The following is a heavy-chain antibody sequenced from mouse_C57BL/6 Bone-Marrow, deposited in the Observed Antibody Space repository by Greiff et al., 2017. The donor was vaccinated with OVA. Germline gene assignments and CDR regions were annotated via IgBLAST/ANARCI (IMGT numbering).Heavy chain of an antibody. CDR3: ARPDYDGYYVDY. CDR2: IYPGDGDT. D-gene: IGHD2-4*01. Sequence: QVQLQQSGAELVKPGASVKISCKASGYAFSSYWMNWVKQRPGKGLEWIGQIYPGDGDTNYNGKFKGKATLTADKSSSTAYMQLSSLTSEDSAVYFCARPDYDGYYVDYWGQGTTLTVSS. CDR1: GYAFSSYW. J-gene: IGHJ2*01. V-gene: IGHV1-80*01.